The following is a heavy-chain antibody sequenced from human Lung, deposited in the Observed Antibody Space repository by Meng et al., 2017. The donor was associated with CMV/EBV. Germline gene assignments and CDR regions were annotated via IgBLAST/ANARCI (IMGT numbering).Heavy chain of an antibody. CDR3: ARLPVDTTFFSQEYYFDY. V-gene: IGHV3-7*01. CDR1: EFIFSNYC. Sequence: GGSXRLXXAASEFIFSNYCMSWVRQAPGKGLEWVANINEDGSEKYYVDSVKGRFTISRGNAKNSLYLQMNSLRADDTAIDYCARLPVDTTFFSQEYYFDYXGQGXLLTVSS. J-gene: IGHJ4*02. CDR2: INEDGSEK. D-gene: IGHD3-3*01.